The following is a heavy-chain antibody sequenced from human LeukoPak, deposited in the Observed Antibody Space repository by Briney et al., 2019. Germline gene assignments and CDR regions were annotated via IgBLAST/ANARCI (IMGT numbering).Heavy chain of an antibody. CDR2: ISGSGGST. CDR3: AKESNDYVWGSYRY. D-gene: IGHD3-16*02. CDR1: GFTFSSYG. V-gene: IGHV3-23*01. Sequence: GGSLRLSCAASGFTFSSYGMSWVRQAPGKGLEWVSAISGSGGSTYYADSVKGRFTISRDNSKNTLYLQMNSLRAEDTAVYYCAKESNDYVWGSYRYWGQGTLVTVSS. J-gene: IGHJ4*02.